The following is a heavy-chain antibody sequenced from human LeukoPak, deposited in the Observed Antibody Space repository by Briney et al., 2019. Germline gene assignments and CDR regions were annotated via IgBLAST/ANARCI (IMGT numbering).Heavy chain of an antibody. CDR2: IYTSGST. J-gene: IGHJ5*02. CDR3: ARDYLEYSIGWKPGDWFDP. D-gene: IGHD6-19*01. V-gene: IGHV4-4*07. Sequence: SETLSLTCTVSGGSISSYYWSWIRQPAGKGLEWIGRIYTSGSTNYNPSLKSRVTMSVDTSKNQFSLKLSSVTAADTAVYYCARDYLEYSIGWKPGDWFDPWGQGTLVTVSS. CDR1: GGSISSYY.